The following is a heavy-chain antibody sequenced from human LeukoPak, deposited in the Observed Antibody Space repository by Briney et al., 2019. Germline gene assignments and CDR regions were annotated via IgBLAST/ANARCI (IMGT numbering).Heavy chain of an antibody. CDR2: IYYSGST. Sequence: SETLSLTCTVSGGSISGYYWSWIRQPPGKGLEWIGYIYYSGSTNYNPSLKSRVTISVDTSKNQFSLKLSSVTAADTAVYYCASIGCSSTSCYDYWGQGTLVTVSS. CDR1: GGSISGYY. V-gene: IGHV4-59*01. CDR3: ASIGCSSTSCYDY. D-gene: IGHD2-2*01. J-gene: IGHJ4*02.